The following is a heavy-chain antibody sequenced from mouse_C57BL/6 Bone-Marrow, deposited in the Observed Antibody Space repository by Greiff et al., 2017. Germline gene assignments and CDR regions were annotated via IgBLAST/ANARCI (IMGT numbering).Heavy chain of an antibody. CDR1: GFSLTSYG. CDR3: AKIYYGYLYAMDY. Sequence: QVHVKQSGPGLVQPSQRLSITCTVSGFSLTSYGVHWVRQSPGKGLEWLGVIWRGGSTDYNAAFMSRLSITKDNSKSQVFFKMNSLQADDTAIYYCAKIYYGYLYAMDYWGQGTSVTVSS. D-gene: IGHD2-2*01. V-gene: IGHV2-5*01. CDR2: IWRGGST. J-gene: IGHJ4*01.